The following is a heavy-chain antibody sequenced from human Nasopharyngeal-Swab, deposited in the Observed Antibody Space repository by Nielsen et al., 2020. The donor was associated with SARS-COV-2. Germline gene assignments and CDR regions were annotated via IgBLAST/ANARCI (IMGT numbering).Heavy chain of an antibody. Sequence: WIRQPPGKGLEWIGYIYYSGSTYSNPSLKSRVTISVDTSKNQFSLKLSSVTAADTAVYYCARLLIAANGHYMDVWGKGTTVTSP. J-gene: IGHJ6*03. D-gene: IGHD2-15*01. CDR3: ARLLIAANGHYMDV. V-gene: IGHV4-31*02. CDR2: IYYSGST.